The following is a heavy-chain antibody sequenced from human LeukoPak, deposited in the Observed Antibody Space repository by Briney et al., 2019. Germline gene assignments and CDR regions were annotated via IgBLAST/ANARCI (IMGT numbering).Heavy chain of an antibody. D-gene: IGHD3-22*01. CDR2: INHSGST. CDR1: GGSFSGYY. Sequence: PSETLSLTCAVYGGSFSGYYWSWIRQPPGKGLEWIGEINHSGSTNYNPSLKSRVTISVDTSKNQFSLKLSSVTAADTAVYYCARERYDSSGCYYVRQYYYMDVWGKGTTVTVSS. J-gene: IGHJ6*03. CDR3: ARERYDSSGCYYVRQYYYMDV. V-gene: IGHV4-34*01.